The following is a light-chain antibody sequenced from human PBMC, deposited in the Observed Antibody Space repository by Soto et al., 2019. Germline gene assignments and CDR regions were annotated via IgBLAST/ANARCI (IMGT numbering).Light chain of an antibody. V-gene: IGLV2-14*01. J-gene: IGLJ2*01. CDR3: SSFTTSSTLL. CDR1: SGDVGAYNF. CDR2: DVT. Sequence: QSVLTQPASVSGSPGQSITISCTGSSGDVGAYNFVSWFQQHPGKAPKIRLYDVTSRPSGVSNRFSGSKSGNTASLTISGLQAEDEADYYCSSFTTSSTLLFGGGTKLTVL.